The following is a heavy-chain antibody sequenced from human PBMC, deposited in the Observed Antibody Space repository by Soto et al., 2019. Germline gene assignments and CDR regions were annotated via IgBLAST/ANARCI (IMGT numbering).Heavy chain of an antibody. J-gene: IGHJ6*02. Sequence: RASVKVSCKASGYNFMNYYMHWVRQAPGQGLEWMGWINPNSGGTNYAQKFQGWVTMTRDTSISTAYMELSRLRSDDTAVYYCARGRVTMVRGVIDYYYGMDVWG. CDR1: GYNFMNYY. CDR2: INPNSGGT. D-gene: IGHD3-10*01. V-gene: IGHV1-2*04. CDR3: ARGRVTMVRGVIDYYYGMDV.